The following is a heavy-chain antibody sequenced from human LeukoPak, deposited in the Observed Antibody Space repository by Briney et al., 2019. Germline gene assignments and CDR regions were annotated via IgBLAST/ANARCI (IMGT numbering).Heavy chain of an antibody. CDR1: GYTFTSYD. V-gene: IGHV1-8*01. J-gene: IGHJ4*02. D-gene: IGHD2-2*01. CDR3: ARDFPRSTSCLGY. Sequence: ASVKVSCKASGYTFTSYDINWVRQATGQGLEWMGWMNPNSGNTDYAQKFQGRVTMTRNTSISTAYMELSSLRSEDTAVYYCARDFPRSTSCLGYWGQGTLVTVSS. CDR2: MNPNSGNT.